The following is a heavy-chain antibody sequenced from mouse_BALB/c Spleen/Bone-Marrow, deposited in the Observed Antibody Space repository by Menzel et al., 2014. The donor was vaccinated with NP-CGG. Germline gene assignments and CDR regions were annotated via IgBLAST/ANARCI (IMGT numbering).Heavy chain of an antibody. Sequence: VQLHESGAALVQPGALVFLSCTASGFNIKGTDMHWGKQWPEQRLVWIGRIDSANGNTKDDPKFQGKATITADTSSNTAYLQLSSLTSEDTAVDCCAAYYYGSSYGFAYWGQGTLVTVSA. V-gene: IGHV14-3*02. CDR2: IDSANGNT. CDR3: AAYYYGSSYGFAY. CDR1: GFNIKGTD. D-gene: IGHD1-1*01. J-gene: IGHJ3*01.